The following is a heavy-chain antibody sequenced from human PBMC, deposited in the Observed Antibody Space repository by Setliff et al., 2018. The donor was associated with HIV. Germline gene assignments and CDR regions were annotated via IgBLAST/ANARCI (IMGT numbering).Heavy chain of an antibody. CDR1: RDSITNNYW. Sequence: ASETLSLTCSVSRDSITNNYWWSWVRQPPGKGLEWIGEVRHGGSTNYHPFLKSRVTILVDNSKNQFSLNVNSVTAADTAVYYCARDQRLSYWGQGTLVTVSS. CDR3: ARDQRLSY. V-gene: IGHV4-4*02. CDR2: VRHGGST. J-gene: IGHJ4*02.